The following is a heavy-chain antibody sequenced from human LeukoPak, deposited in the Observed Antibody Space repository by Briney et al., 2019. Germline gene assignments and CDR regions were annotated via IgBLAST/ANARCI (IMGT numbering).Heavy chain of an antibody. CDR1: GFTFSGHW. Sequence: GGSLRLSCAASGFTFSGHWMSWVRQAPGKGPEWVANIDQDGSAKNYVDSVKGRFSISRDNAKNSLILQMNSLRDEDTAVYYCARRNSGTWWSFDSWGQGTLVTVSS. CDR2: IDQDGSAK. CDR3: ARRNSGTWWSFDS. V-gene: IGHV3-7*01. J-gene: IGHJ4*02. D-gene: IGHD2-15*01.